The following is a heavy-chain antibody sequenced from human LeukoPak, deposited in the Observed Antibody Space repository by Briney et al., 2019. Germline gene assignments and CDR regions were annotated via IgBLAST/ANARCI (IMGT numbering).Heavy chain of an antibody. Sequence: SETLSLTCTVSGGSISSSSYYWGWIRQPPGKGLEWIGSIYYSGSTYYNPSLKSRVTISVDTSKNHFSLKLSSVTATDTAVYYCARVETEGSSWYGVHYFDYWGQGTQVTVSS. D-gene: IGHD6-13*01. J-gene: IGHJ4*02. CDR3: ARVETEGSSWYGVHYFDY. CDR1: GGSISSSSYY. CDR2: IYYSGST. V-gene: IGHV4-39*02.